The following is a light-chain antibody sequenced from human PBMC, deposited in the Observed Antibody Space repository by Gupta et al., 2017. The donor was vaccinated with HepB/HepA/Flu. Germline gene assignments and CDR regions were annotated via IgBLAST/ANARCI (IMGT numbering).Light chain of an antibody. Sequence: EIVMTQSPATLSVSPGESLTLSCRASQSVGSNLAWYQHKPGQAPRLIIHSSCTRANGSPGRFSGRGSGTEFTLTSSSRQSEDFAVYYWQQDYNLWTFGQGTKVEIK. J-gene: IGKJ1*01. CDR2: SSC. CDR1: QSVGSN. V-gene: IGKV3-15*01. CDR3: QQDYNLWT.